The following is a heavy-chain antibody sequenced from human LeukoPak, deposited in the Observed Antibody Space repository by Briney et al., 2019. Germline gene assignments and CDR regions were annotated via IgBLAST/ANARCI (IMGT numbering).Heavy chain of an antibody. CDR1: GASISSSY. Sequence: PSETLSLTCTVSGASISSSYWSWIRQPPGKGLEWIGYIYYTGSTNYNPSLKSRVTTTVDVSKNQFSLQLSSVTAADTAAYYCARLGIYPIQGYNYNYHYMDVWAKGTTVTVSS. J-gene: IGHJ6*03. CDR2: IYYTGST. D-gene: IGHD1-1*01. V-gene: IGHV4-59*08. CDR3: ARLGIYPIQGYNYNYHYMDV.